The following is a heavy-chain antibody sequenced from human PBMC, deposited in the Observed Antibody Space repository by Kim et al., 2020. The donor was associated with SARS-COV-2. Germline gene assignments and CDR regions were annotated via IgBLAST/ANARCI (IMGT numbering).Heavy chain of an antibody. CDR2: INAGNGNT. CDR1: GYTFTSYA. D-gene: IGHD3-16*01. V-gene: IGHV1-3*01. J-gene: IGHJ5*02. Sequence: ASVKVSCKASGYTFTSYAMHWVRQAPGQRLEWMGWINAGNGNTKYSQKFQGRVTITRDTSASTAYMELSSLRSEDTAVYYCARSLPIMTAGRWFDPWGQGTLVTVSS. CDR3: ARSLPIMTAGRWFDP.